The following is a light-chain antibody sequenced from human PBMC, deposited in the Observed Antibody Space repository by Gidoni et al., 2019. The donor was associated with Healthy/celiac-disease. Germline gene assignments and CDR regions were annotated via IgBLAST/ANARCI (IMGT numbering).Light chain of an antibody. V-gene: IGLV2-23*01. CDR1: SSDVGSYNL. J-gene: IGLJ3*02. CDR3: CSYAGSSTGV. CDR2: EGS. Sequence: QSALTQPASVSGSPGQSITISCTGTSSDVGSYNLVSWYQQHPGKAPKLMIYEGSKRPSGVSNRFAGSKSGNTASLTISGLQAEDEADYYCCSYAGSSTGVFGGGTKLXV.